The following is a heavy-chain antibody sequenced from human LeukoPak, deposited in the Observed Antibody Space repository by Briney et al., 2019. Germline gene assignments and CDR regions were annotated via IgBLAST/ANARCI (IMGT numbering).Heavy chain of an antibody. CDR1: GYTFTSYG. CDR2: ISAYNGNA. D-gene: IGHD1-7*01. CDR3: ARDIDFVLLAGAELPGTITMDY. V-gene: IGHV1-18*01. Sequence: ASVKVSCKASGYTFTSYGISWVRQAPGQGLEWMGWISAYNGNANYAQKLQGRVTMTTDTSTSTAYMELRSLRSDDTAVYYCARDIDFVLLAGAELPGTITMDYWGQGTLVTVSS. J-gene: IGHJ4*02.